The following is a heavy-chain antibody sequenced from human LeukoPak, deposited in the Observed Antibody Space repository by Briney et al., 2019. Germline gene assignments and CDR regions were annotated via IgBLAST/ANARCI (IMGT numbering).Heavy chain of an antibody. CDR2: ISSSSSYI. Sequence: GGSLRLSCAASGFTFSSYSMNWVRQAPGRGLEWVSSISSSSSYIYYADSVKGRFTISRDNAKNSLYLQMNSLRAEDTAVYYCASTYCGGDCYLASFGYWGQGTLVTVSS. D-gene: IGHD2-21*02. V-gene: IGHV3-21*01. CDR1: GFTFSSYS. CDR3: ASTYCGGDCYLASFGY. J-gene: IGHJ4*02.